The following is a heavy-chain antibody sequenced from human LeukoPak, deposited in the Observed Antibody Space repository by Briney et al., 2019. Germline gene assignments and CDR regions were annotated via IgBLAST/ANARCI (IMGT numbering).Heavy chain of an antibody. CDR3: AGDSGSRWFDP. V-gene: IGHV4-59*01. CDR1: GVSISSYY. Sequence: PSETLSLTCTVSGVSISSYYWSWIRQPPGKGLEWIGYICYSGSTNYNPSLKTRVTISVDTSTNQFSLKLISVTAADAAVYYCAGDSGSRWFDPWGQGTLVTVSS. D-gene: IGHD3-22*01. J-gene: IGHJ5*02. CDR2: ICYSGST.